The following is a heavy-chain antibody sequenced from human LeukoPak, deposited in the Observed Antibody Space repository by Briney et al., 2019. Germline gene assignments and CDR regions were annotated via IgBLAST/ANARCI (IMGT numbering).Heavy chain of an antibody. V-gene: IGHV4-38-2*02. CDR2: TYHSGST. CDR1: GYSMRSGYY. D-gene: IGHD2-2*01. J-gene: IGHJ6*03. CDR3: ARSHNVVVPAGRGSRYFYMDV. Sequence: PSETLSLTCTVSGYSMRSGYYWGWIRLAPGKGLEWIGSTYHSGSTYYNLSLRRRVIMSVDTSKNQFSLKVNSVTAADTAIYYCARSHNVVVPAGRGSRYFYMDVWGRGTTVAVSS.